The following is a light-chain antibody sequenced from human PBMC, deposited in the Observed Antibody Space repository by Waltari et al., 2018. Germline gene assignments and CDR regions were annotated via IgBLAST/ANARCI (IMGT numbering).Light chain of an antibody. CDR1: SGHSSNI. J-gene: IGLJ3*02. CDR2: VNSDGGH. CDR3: QTGGHGTGV. V-gene: IGLV4-69*01. Sequence: QLVLTQSPSASASLGASVRLTCTLDSGHSSNIIAWHQQQPEKGPRYLMKVNSDGGHSKGDGIPGRFSGSGSGAGRYLTISSVQSEDEADYYCQTGGHGTGVFGGGTKLTVL.